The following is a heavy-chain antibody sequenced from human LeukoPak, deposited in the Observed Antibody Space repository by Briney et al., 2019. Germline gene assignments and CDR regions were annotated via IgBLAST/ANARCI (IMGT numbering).Heavy chain of an antibody. J-gene: IGHJ5*02. CDR3: ARGLCSSTSCYLSWFDP. CDR2: IIPILGIA. CDR1: GGTFSSYT. Sequence: SVKVSCKASGGTFSSYTISWVRQAPGQGLEWMGRIIPILGIANYAQKFQGRVTITADKSTSTAYMELSSLRSEDRAVYYCARGLCSSTSCYLSWFDPWGQGTLVTISS. V-gene: IGHV1-69*02. D-gene: IGHD2-2*01.